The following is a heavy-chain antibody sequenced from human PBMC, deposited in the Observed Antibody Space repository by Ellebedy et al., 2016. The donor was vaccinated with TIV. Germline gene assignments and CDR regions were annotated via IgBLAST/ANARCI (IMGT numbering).Heavy chain of an antibody. Sequence: AASVKVSCKASGYTFTSYYMHWVRQAPGQRLEWMGWINAGNGNTKYSKKFQGRVTITRDTSASTAYMELSSLRSEDAAVYYCARWAGTSGSFQGPYDDWGQGTLVAVSS. V-gene: IGHV1-3*01. CDR3: ARWAGTSGSFQGPYDD. J-gene: IGHJ4*02. CDR2: INAGNGNT. CDR1: GYTFTSYY. D-gene: IGHD1-26*01.